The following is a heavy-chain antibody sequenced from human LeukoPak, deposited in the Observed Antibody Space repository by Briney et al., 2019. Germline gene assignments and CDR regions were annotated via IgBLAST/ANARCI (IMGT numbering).Heavy chain of an antibody. J-gene: IGHJ4*02. CDR1: GYTLSNYA. CDR3: ARRYFDY. CDR2: ISYDGSDK. V-gene: IGHV3-30-3*01. Sequence: GGCLRLSCAASGYTLSNYAQHWVRQAPGKGLEWVAVISYDGSDKYYADSVKGRFTISRDNAKNSLYLEMNNLRAEDTAVYYCARRYFDYWGQGTLVTVSS.